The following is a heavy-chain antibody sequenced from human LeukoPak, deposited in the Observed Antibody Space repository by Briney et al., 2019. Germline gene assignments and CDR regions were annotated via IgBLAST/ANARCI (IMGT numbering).Heavy chain of an antibody. Sequence: ASVKVSCKASGYTFTSYGISWVRQAPGQGLEWMGWISAYNGNTNYAQKLQGRVTMTTDTSTSTAYMELSRLRSDDTAVYYCARAGGYCSSTSCDYFYGMDVWGQGTTVTVSS. CDR1: GYTFTSYG. D-gene: IGHD2-2*03. CDR2: ISAYNGNT. J-gene: IGHJ6*02. V-gene: IGHV1-18*01. CDR3: ARAGGYCSSTSCDYFYGMDV.